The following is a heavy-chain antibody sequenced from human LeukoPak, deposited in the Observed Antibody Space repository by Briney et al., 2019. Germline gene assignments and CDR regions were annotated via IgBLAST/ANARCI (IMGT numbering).Heavy chain of an antibody. D-gene: IGHD3-22*01. Sequence: GGSLRLSCAASGFTFSSYSMNWVRQAPGEGLEWVSYISSSSSTIYYADSVKGRFTISRDNAKNSLYLQMNSLRAEDTAVYYCARVLHRRNYDSSVYYGYWGQGTLVTVSS. J-gene: IGHJ4*02. CDR3: ARVLHRRNYDSSVYYGY. V-gene: IGHV3-48*01. CDR2: ISSSSSTI. CDR1: GFTFSSYS.